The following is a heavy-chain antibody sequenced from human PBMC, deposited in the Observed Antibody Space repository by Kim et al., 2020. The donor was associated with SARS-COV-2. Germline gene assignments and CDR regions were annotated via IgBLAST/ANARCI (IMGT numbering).Heavy chain of an antibody. J-gene: IGHJ4*02. V-gene: IGHV1-18*04. Sequence: ASVKVSCKASGYTFTSYGISWVRQAPGQGLEWMGWISAYNGNTNYAQKLQGRVTMTTDTSTSTAYMELRSLRSDDTAVYYCARGSGGPRCSSTSCGFDYWGQGTLVTVSS. D-gene: IGHD2-2*01. CDR2: ISAYNGNT. CDR3: ARGSGGPRCSSTSCGFDY. CDR1: GYTFTSYG.